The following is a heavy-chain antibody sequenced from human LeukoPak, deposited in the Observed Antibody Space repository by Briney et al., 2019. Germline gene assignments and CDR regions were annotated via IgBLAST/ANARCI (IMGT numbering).Heavy chain of an antibody. CDR1: GESLSGYH. CDR2: INHSGST. V-gene: IGHV4-34*01. J-gene: IGHJ3*02. CDR3: ARGRAFDI. Sequence: SETLSLTCAVYGESLSGYHWSWIRQPPGKGLEWIGEINHSGSTNYNPSLKSRVTISVDTSKSQFSLKLSSVTAADTAVYYCARGRAFDIWGQGTMVTVSS.